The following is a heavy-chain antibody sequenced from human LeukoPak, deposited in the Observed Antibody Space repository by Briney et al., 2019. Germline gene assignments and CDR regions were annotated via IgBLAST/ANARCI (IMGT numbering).Heavy chain of an antibody. J-gene: IGHJ5*02. CDR1: GYSFIHYY. V-gene: IGHV1-2*02. CDR3: TREARAGNWFDP. D-gene: IGHD5-12*01. Sequence: ASVTVSCKPSGYSFIHYYIHWLRQAPGQGLEWMGWINPDSGGTNYAQRFQGRVTMTRDTSITTVYMELSRLRSDDTAVFYCTREARAGNWFDPWGQGTPVTVSS. CDR2: INPDSGGT.